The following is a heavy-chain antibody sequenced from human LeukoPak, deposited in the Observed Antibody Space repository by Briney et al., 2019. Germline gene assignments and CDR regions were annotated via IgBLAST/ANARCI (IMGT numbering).Heavy chain of an antibody. Sequence: ASVKVSFKASGYTFTGYYMHWVRQAPGQGLEWMGWINPDSGGTNYAQKLQGRVTMTRDTSISTAYMELSRLRADDTAVYYCAREHTTVTTDHFGYWGQGTLVTVSS. CDR2: INPDSGGT. J-gene: IGHJ4*02. CDR1: GYTFTGYY. CDR3: AREHTTVTTDHFGY. V-gene: IGHV1-2*02. D-gene: IGHD4-17*01.